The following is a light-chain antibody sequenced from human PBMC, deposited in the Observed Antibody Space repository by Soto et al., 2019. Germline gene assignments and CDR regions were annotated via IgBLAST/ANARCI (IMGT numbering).Light chain of an antibody. CDR1: QRISSW. CDR2: DAS. Sequence: DIQITQSPSTLSASVGDRVTITCRASQRISSWLAWYQQKPGKAPKLVIFDASRLESGVPSRFSGSGSGTEFTLTISSLQPDDFATYYCQPYNSYSRTFGQGPKVDIK. V-gene: IGKV1-5*01. J-gene: IGKJ1*01. CDR3: QPYNSYSRT.